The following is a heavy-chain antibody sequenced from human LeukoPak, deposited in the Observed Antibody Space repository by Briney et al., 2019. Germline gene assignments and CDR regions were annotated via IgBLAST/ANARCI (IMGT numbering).Heavy chain of an antibody. J-gene: IGHJ6*03. CDR2: IYYSGST. Sequence: SETLSLTCTVSGGSISSHYWSWIRQPPGKGLEWIGYIYYSGSTNYNPSLKSRVTISVDTSKNQFSLKLSSVTVADTAVYYCARTTSGYDILTGYYPFYYYYYMDVWGKGTTVTVSS. CDR3: ARTTSGYDILTGYYPFYYYYYMDV. CDR1: GGSISSHY. V-gene: IGHV4-59*11. D-gene: IGHD3-9*01.